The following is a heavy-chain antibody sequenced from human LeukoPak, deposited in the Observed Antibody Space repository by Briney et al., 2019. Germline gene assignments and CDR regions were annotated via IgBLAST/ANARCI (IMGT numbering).Heavy chain of an antibody. CDR1: EFTVSNNY. J-gene: IGHJ3*01. Sequence: PGGSLRLSCAPSEFTVSNNYMNWVRQAPGKGLEWVSVIYSGGTTYYADSVKGRFTISRDISKNILYLQMNSLRAEGTAVYYCVTSVVGATNAFDVWGRGTMVTVSS. D-gene: IGHD1-26*01. CDR3: VTSVVGATNAFDV. CDR2: IYSGGTT. V-gene: IGHV3-53*01.